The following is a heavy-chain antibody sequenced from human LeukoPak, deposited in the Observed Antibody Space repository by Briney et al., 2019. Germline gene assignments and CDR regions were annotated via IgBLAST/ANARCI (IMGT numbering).Heavy chain of an antibody. CDR2: IGAYNGDR. CDR1: GYTFTNYG. CDR3: ASGRDDGSGWYYFDY. J-gene: IGHJ4*02. D-gene: IGHD6-19*01. Sequence: ASVKVSCKASGYTFTNYGISWVRQAPGQGLEWVGWIGAYNGDRKYTQKLQGRVTMTTDTSTSTAYMELRSLRSDDTAVYYCASGRDDGSGWYYFDYWGQGTLVTVSS. V-gene: IGHV1-18*01.